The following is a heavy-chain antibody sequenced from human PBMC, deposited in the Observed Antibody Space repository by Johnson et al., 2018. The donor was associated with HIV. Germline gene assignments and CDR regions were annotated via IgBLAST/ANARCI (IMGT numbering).Heavy chain of an antibody. D-gene: IGHD2-8*01. Sequence: QVQLVESGGGLVKPGGSLRLSCAASGFIFSDYYMSWIRQAPERGLEWISYISGGGSAIYYADSVKGRFTISRDNFKNTLYLQMNSLRAEDTAVYYCARDGNAGYCTNGVCYNDAFDIWGQGTMVTVSS. V-gene: IGHV3-11*04. CDR1: GFIFSDYY. CDR2: ISGGGSAI. CDR3: ARDGNAGYCTNGVCYNDAFDI. J-gene: IGHJ3*02.